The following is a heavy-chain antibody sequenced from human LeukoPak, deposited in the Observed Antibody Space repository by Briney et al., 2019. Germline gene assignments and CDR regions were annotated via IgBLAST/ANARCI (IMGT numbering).Heavy chain of an antibody. V-gene: IGHV5-51*01. D-gene: IGHD2-2*01. CDR2: IYPGDSDT. J-gene: IGHJ4*02. CDR3: ARWLVHCRRASCYQPFDY. Sequence: GESLKISCKGSGYSFTSYWIGWVRQMPGKGLEWMGIIYPGDSDTRYSPSFQGQVNISADKSISTAYLQWSSLKASDTAVYYCARWLVHCRRASCYQPFDYRGQGTLVTVSS. CDR1: GYSFTSYW.